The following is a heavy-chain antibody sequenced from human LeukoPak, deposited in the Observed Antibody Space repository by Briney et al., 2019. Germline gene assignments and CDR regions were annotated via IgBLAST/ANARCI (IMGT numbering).Heavy chain of an antibody. CDR3: ARDYYDSSGYLPGSHDAFDI. CDR1: GGSFSGYY. D-gene: IGHD3-22*01. CDR2: INHSGST. Sequence: PSETLSLTCAVYGGSFSGYYWSWIRQPPGKGLEWIGEINHSGSTNYNPSPKSRVTISVDTSKNQFSLKLSSVTAADTAVYYCARDYYDSSGYLPGSHDAFDIWGQGTMVTVSS. J-gene: IGHJ3*02. V-gene: IGHV4-34*01.